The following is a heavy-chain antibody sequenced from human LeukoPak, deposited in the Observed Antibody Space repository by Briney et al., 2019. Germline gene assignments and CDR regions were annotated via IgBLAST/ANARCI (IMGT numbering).Heavy chain of an antibody. D-gene: IGHD3-22*01. Sequence: PSETLSLTCTVSGGSISTYYWSWIRQSPGKGLEWIGYIYNSGSTNYNPSLKSRVTISVDASKNQFSLKLSSVTAADTAVYYCARRSYSSGYYDFDYWGQGTLVTVSS. CDR1: GGSISTYY. J-gene: IGHJ4*02. V-gene: IGHV4-59*08. CDR2: IYNSGST. CDR3: ARRSYSSGYYDFDY.